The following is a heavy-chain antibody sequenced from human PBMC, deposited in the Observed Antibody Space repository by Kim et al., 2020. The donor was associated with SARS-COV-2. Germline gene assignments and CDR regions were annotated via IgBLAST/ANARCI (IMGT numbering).Heavy chain of an antibody. Sequence: VKSRITINPDTSKNQFSLQLNSVTPEDTAVYYCARDRAVAGTHYYYGMDVWGQGTTVTVSS. D-gene: IGHD6-19*01. J-gene: IGHJ6*02. CDR3: ARDRAVAGTHYYYGMDV. V-gene: IGHV6-1*01.